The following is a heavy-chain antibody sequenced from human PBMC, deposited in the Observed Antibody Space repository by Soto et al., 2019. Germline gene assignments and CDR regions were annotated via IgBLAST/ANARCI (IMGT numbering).Heavy chain of an antibody. CDR3: ARRENYYYYGMDV. J-gene: IGHJ6*02. V-gene: IGHV3-7*01. CDR1: GFTFSSYW. CDR2: IKQDGSEK. Sequence: PGGSLRLSCAASGFTFSSYWMSWVRQAPGKGLEWVANIKQDGSEKYYVDSVKGRFTIPRDNAKNSLYLQMNSLRAEDTAVYYCARRENYYYYGMDVWGQGTTVTVSS.